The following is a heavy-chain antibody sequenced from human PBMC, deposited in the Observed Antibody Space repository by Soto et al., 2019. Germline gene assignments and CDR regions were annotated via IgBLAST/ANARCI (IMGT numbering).Heavy chain of an antibody. Sequence: SQTPSLTFALSGGSVPSSSVTLNWIRQSPSRGLEWLGREYYRSKWYNDYAESVKSRITITPTTSKNQFSLHLNSVTPEDTAVYYCERLIGNSWLDFWGQGTLVTVSS. CDR1: GGSVPSSSVT. D-gene: IGHD5-12*01. CDR2: EYYRSKWYN. V-gene: IGHV6-1*01. J-gene: IGHJ5*01. CDR3: ERLIGNSWLDF.